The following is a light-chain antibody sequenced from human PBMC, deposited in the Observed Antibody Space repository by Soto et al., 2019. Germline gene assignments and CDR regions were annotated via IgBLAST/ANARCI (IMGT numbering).Light chain of an antibody. CDR3: HQYNHWLTWT. J-gene: IGKJ1*01. CDR2: GAS. Sequence: EIVLTQSPGTLSLSPGERATLSCRASQSFSSSYLAWYQQKPGQAPRLLIYGASSRATGIPDRFSGSGSGTEFTLTISSLQSEDFAVYYCHQYNHWLTWTFGQGTKVDI. V-gene: IGKV3-20*01. CDR1: QSFSSSY.